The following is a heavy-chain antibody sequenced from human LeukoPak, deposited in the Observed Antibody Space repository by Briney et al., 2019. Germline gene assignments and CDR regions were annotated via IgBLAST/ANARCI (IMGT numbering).Heavy chain of an antibody. V-gene: IGHV3-33*06. CDR2: IWYDGSNK. CDR1: GFTFSSYG. J-gene: IGHJ4*02. CDR3: AKSGMVVNSFDY. D-gene: IGHD4/OR15-4a*01. Sequence: SGGSLRLSCAASGFTFSSYGMHWVRQAPGKGLEWVAVIWYDGSNKYYADSVKGRFTISRDNSKNTLYLQMNSLRAEDTAVYYCAKSGMVVNSFDYSGQGTLVTVSS.